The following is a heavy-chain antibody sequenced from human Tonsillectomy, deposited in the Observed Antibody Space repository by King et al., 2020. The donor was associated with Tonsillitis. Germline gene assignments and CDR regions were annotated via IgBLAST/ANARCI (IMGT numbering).Heavy chain of an antibody. D-gene: IGHD3-3*01. CDR2: INHSGST. J-gene: IGHJ4*02. CDR3: ARAPFWSGFMG. Sequence: VQLQQWGAGLLKPSETLSLTCAVYGGSFSGYYWSWIRQPPGKGLEWIGEINHSGSTNYNPSLKSRVTISVDTSKNQFSLKLSSVTAADTAVYYCARAPFWSGFMGWGQGTLVTVSS. CDR1: GGSFSGYY. V-gene: IGHV4-34*01.